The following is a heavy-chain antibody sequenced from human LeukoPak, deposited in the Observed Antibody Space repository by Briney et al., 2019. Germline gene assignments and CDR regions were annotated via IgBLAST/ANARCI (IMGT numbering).Heavy chain of an antibody. Sequence: AVKVSCKASGFTFTSSAMQWVRQARGQRLEWIGWIVVGSGNTNYAQKFQERVTITRDMSTSTAYMELSSLRSEDTAVYYCAADTAPYCSGGSCHVGWGQGTLVTVSS. CDR3: AADTAPYCSGGSCHVG. D-gene: IGHD2-15*01. J-gene: IGHJ4*02. CDR1: GFTFTSSA. CDR2: IVVGSGNT. V-gene: IGHV1-58*02.